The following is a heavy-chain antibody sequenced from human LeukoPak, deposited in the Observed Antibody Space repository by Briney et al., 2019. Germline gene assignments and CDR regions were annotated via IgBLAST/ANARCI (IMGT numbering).Heavy chain of an antibody. CDR3: ASRRPGSGYSYGYVDS. CDR2: IYSGGDT. J-gene: IGHJ4*02. Sequence: GGSLRLSCAASGFAVNSNYLSWVRKGPGKGLEWVSLIYSGGDTYYPDSVRGRFTISRDNSKNMFYLQMNSLRAEDTAVYYCASRRPGSGYSYGYVDSWGQGTLVTVPS. V-gene: IGHV3-66*01. D-gene: IGHD5-18*01. CDR1: GFAVNSNY.